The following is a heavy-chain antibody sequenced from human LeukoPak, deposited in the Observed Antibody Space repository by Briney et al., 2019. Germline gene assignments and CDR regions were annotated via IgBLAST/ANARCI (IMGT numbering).Heavy chain of an antibody. CDR3: ARVRGYSYARVYYYYYMDV. V-gene: IGHV4-34*01. Sequence: SETLSLTCAVYGGSFSGYYWSWIRQPPGKGLEWIGEINHSGSTNYNPSLKSRVTMSVDTSKNQFSLKLSSLTAADTAVYYCARVRGYSYARVYYYYYMDVWGKGTTVTISS. D-gene: IGHD5-18*01. J-gene: IGHJ6*03. CDR2: INHSGST. CDR1: GGSFSGYY.